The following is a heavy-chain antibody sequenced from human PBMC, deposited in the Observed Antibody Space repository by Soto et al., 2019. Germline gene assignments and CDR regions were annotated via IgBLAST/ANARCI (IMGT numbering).Heavy chain of an antibody. Sequence: QVQLVESGGGVVQPGRSLRLSCAASGFIFSDYVIHWVRQAPGKGLEWVALISHDGNSQYYADSVRGRFIVSRDNSKNTLYVQMNSLRAEDTAVYYCVKDTYMRTWNVFGFHVWGQGTMVTVSS. J-gene: IGHJ3*01. CDR3: VKDTYMRTWNVFGFHV. D-gene: IGHD1-1*01. CDR1: GFIFSDYV. CDR2: ISHDGNSQ. V-gene: IGHV3-30*18.